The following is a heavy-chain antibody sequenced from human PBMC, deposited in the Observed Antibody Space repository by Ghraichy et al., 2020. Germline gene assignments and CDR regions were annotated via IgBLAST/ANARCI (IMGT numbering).Heavy chain of an antibody. D-gene: IGHD3-3*01. CDR3: ASSPEAIFRMDV. J-gene: IGHJ6*02. Sequence: SVKVSCKASGGTFSSYAISWVRQAPGQGLEWMGGIIPIFGTANYAQKFQGRVTITADESTSTAYMELSSLRSEDTAVYYCASSPEAIFRMDVWGQGTTVTVSS. CDR1: GGTFSSYA. V-gene: IGHV1-69*13. CDR2: IIPIFGTA.